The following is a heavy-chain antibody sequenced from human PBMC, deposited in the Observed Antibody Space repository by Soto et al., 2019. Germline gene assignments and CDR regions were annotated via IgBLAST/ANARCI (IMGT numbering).Heavy chain of an antibody. Sequence: DVQLVESGGTLVQPGRSLRLSCAASGFSFDDHAMHWARQTPEKGLEWVAGISWNSGNADYADSVKGRFMISRDNGKNSLFLDMNGLRAEDTALYYCVRAQLGDLWSGGHVDSWGQGTLVAVSS. CDR2: ISWNSGNA. V-gene: IGHV3-9*01. J-gene: IGHJ4*02. CDR1: GFSFDDHA. D-gene: IGHD3-3*01. CDR3: VRAQLGDLWSGGHVDS.